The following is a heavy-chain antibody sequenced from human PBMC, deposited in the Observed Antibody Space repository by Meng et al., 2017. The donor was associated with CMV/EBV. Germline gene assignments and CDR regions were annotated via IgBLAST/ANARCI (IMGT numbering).Heavy chain of an antibody. Sequence: GESLKISCAASGFTFSSYWMSWVRQAPGKGLEWVANIKQDGSEKYYVDSVKGRFTISRDNSKNTLYLQMNSLRAEDTAVYYCAKTSGANLVGAFDIWGQGTMVTVSS. V-gene: IGHV3-7*03. J-gene: IGHJ3*02. CDR2: IKQDGSEK. CDR3: AKTSGANLVGAFDI. CDR1: GFTFSSYW. D-gene: IGHD4/OR15-4a*01.